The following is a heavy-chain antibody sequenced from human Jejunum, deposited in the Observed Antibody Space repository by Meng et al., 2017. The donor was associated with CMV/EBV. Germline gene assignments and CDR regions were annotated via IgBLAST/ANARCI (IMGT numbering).Heavy chain of an antibody. V-gene: IGHV4-59*01. CDR2: TDYSGVT. CDR1: GGSISTYY. J-gene: IGHJ4*02. CDR3: ARALPNYSKIFAY. Sequence: CSVAGGSISTYYWSWIRQPPGKGLEWIAYTDYSGVTSYNPSLRSRVTISVDTSKNQFSLRLSSVTAADTAVYYCARALPNYSKIFAYWGQGTLVTVSS. D-gene: IGHD3-10*01.